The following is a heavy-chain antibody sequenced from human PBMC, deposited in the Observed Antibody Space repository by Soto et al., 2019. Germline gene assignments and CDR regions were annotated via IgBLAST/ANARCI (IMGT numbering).Heavy chain of an antibody. V-gene: IGHV4-39*01. Sequence: SDTLSLTCTVSGDSISSSRYHRGWIRQPPGKGLEWIGTIYYTGNTYYNPSLKSRVTISVDTSKNQFALKVNSVIAADTAVYYCARHHTNLYYYYYMDVWGKGTTVTVSS. CDR2: IYYTGNT. CDR1: GDSISSSRYH. CDR3: ARHHTNLYYYYYMDV. J-gene: IGHJ6*03.